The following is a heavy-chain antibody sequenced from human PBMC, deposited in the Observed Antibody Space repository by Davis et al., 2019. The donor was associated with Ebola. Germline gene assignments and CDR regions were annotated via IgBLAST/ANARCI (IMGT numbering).Heavy chain of an antibody. CDR1: GGSISSYY. D-gene: IGHD5-12*01. Sequence: PSETLSLTCTVSGGSISSYYWSWIRQPAGKGLEWIGRIYTSGSTNYNPSLKSRVTMSVDTSKNQFSLKLSSVTAADTAVYYCARDEGGSNSGYDYFDYWGQGTLVTVSS. CDR2: IYTSGST. J-gene: IGHJ4*02. V-gene: IGHV4-4*07. CDR3: ARDEGGSNSGYDYFDY.